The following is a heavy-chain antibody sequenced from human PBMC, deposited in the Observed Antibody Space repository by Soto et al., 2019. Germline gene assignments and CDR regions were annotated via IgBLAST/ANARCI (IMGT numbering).Heavy chain of an antibody. D-gene: IGHD3-22*01. Sequence: ASVKVSCKASGYTFTSYGISWVRQAPGQGLEWMGWISAYNGNTNYAQKLQGRVTMTTDTSTSTAYMELRSLRSDDTAVYYCATDPNYYDSSWKAFDIWGQGTMVTVSS. V-gene: IGHV1-18*01. CDR2: ISAYNGNT. CDR1: GYTFTSYG. CDR3: ATDPNYYDSSWKAFDI. J-gene: IGHJ3*02.